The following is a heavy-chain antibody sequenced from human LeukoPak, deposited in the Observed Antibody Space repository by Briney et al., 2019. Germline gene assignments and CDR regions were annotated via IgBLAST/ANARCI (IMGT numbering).Heavy chain of an antibody. V-gene: IGHV4-59*08. CDR2: IYYSGST. Sequence: SETLSLTCTVSGGSMSPYHWGWIRQPPGKGLEWTGYIYYSGSTNYNPSLKSRVTISVDTSKNQFSLKLSSVTAADTAMYYCARQDYYDSSGYPDYWGQGTLVTVSS. CDR1: GGSMSPYH. CDR3: ARQDYYDSSGYPDY. D-gene: IGHD3-22*01. J-gene: IGHJ4*02.